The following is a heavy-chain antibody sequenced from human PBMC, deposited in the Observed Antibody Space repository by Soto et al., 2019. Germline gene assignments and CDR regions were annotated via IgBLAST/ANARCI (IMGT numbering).Heavy chain of an antibody. CDR3: AKNGQPPYYYYGMDV. CDR2: ISGYNGDT. D-gene: IGHD2-8*01. CDR1: GYTFTRYG. V-gene: IGHV1-18*01. Sequence: QGQLVQSGAEVKKPGASVKVSCKASGYTFTRYGISWVRQAPGHGLERMRWISGYNGDTKYAQKFQGRVTMTIDTSTTTVYMELRSLTSDDTAVYYCAKNGQPPYYYYGMDVWGQVTTVTVAS. J-gene: IGHJ6*02.